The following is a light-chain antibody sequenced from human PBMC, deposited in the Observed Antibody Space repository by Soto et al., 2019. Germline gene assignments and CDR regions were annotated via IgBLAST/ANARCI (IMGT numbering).Light chain of an antibody. V-gene: IGKV3-15*01. Sequence: EVVMTHCPATLSVSPGEGATLSCRASQSVTTNMAWYQQKPGQAPRLLIYGASTRATGIPARFSGSGSGTDFTLTISSLQSEDFAVYYCQQYNNGTPWTFGQGTKVDIK. J-gene: IGKJ1*01. CDR2: GAS. CDR3: QQYNNGTPWT. CDR1: QSVTTN.